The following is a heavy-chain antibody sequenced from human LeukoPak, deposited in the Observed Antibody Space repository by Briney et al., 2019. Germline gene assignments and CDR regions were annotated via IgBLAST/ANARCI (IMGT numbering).Heavy chain of an antibody. V-gene: IGHV1-69-2*01. Sequence: ASVKVSCKVSGYTFTDYYMHWVQQAPGEGLEWMGLVDPEDGETIYAEKFQGRVTITADTSTDTAYMELSSLRSEDTAVYYCAKLAVAETFDYWGQGTLVTVSS. D-gene: IGHD6-19*01. J-gene: IGHJ4*02. CDR1: GYTFTDYY. CDR3: AKLAVAETFDY. CDR2: VDPEDGET.